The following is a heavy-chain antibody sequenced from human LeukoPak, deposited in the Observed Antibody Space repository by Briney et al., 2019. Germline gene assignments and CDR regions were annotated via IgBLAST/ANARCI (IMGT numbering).Heavy chain of an antibody. Sequence: TGGSLRFSCAASGFTFSSYAMHWVRQAPGKGLEYVSAISSNGGSTYYANSVKGRFTISRENSKNTLYLQMGSLRAEDMAVYYCARDSIAVAGTIDYWGQGTLVTVSS. V-gene: IGHV3-64*01. J-gene: IGHJ4*02. CDR1: GFTFSSYA. D-gene: IGHD6-19*01. CDR3: ARDSIAVAGTIDY. CDR2: ISSNGGST.